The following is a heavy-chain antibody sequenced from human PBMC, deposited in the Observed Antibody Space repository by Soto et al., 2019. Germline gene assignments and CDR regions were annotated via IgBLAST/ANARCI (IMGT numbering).Heavy chain of an antibody. J-gene: IGHJ6*02. Sequence: PGGSLRLSCAASGFTFSNAWMSWVRQAPGKGLEWVGRIKSKTDGGTTDYAAPVKGRFTISRDDSKNTLYLQMNSLKTEDTAVYYCTTDNPGYCSGGSCRIENYYYGMDVWGQGTTVTVSS. D-gene: IGHD2-15*01. CDR2: IKSKTDGGTT. CDR3: TTDNPGYCSGGSCRIENYYYGMDV. CDR1: GFTFSNAW. V-gene: IGHV3-15*01.